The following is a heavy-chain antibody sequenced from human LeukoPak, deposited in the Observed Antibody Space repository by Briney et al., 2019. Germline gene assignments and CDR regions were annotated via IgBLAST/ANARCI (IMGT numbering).Heavy chain of an antibody. CDR1: GFTFSSFA. CDR3: ARLSSSASDY. V-gene: IGHV3-23*01. Sequence: QPGGSLRLSCAASGFTFSSFAMTWVRQAPGKGLEWVSSLSSSGDGAYYADSVKGRFVISRDNSEHTLYLQMNSLRAEDTAVYYCARLSSSASDYWGPGTLVTVSS. D-gene: IGHD2-21*02. CDR2: LSSSGDGA. J-gene: IGHJ4*02.